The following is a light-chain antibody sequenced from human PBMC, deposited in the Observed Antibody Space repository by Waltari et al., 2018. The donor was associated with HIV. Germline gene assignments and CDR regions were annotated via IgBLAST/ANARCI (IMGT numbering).Light chain of an antibody. J-gene: IGLJ3*02. Sequence: QSALAQPAPVSGSPGQSFTFPCTGIPIVFGIYKSVPWYQQPPAKAPKFVIFEGTKRPSGISDRFSGSKSGSTASLTISGLQAEDEADYYCSSYAGTRLFGGGTKLTVL. CDR1: PIVFGIYKS. V-gene: IGLV2-23*01. CDR2: EGT. CDR3: SSYAGTRL.